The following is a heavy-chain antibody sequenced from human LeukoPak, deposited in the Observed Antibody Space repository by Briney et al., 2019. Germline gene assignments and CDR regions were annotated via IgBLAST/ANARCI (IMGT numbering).Heavy chain of an antibody. CDR3: AKGRDGYNFFAFDY. CDR2: IRYDGYNK. V-gene: IGHV3-30*02. J-gene: IGHJ4*02. Sequence: PGGSLRLSCTASGFTFSNYGMHWVRQAPGKGLEWVAFIRYDGYNKYYADSVKGRFTISRDNSKNTLYLQMNSLRAEDTAEYYCAKGRDGYNFFAFDYWGQGTLVTVSS. D-gene: IGHD5-24*01. CDR1: GFTFSNYG.